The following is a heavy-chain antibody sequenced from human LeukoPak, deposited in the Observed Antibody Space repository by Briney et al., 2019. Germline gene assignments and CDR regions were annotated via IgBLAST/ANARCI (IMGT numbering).Heavy chain of an antibody. CDR1: GFTFSNAW. D-gene: IGHD4-17*01. J-gene: IGHJ4*02. Sequence: PGGSLRLSCAASGFTFSNAWMSWVRQAPGKGLEWVGRIKSKTDGGTTDYAAPVKGRFTISRDDSKNTLYLQMNSLKTEDTAVYYCTTPHSPYYGDYYFDYWGQGTLVTVSS. V-gene: IGHV3-15*01. CDR3: TTPHSPYYGDYYFDY. CDR2: IKSKTDGGTT.